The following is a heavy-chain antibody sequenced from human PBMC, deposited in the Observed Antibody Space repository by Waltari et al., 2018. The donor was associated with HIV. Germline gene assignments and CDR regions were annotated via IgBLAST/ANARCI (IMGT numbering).Heavy chain of an antibody. CDR1: GFPFSSYP. Sequence: EVQLLASGGGLVQRGGSRRLPCAASGFPFSSYPISWVRQAPGKGLEWVSAISGSGGSTYYAESVKGRFTISRDNSKNTLYLQMNSLRAEDTAVYYCAKDWEQWLVFLFDYWGQGTLVTVSS. J-gene: IGHJ4*02. CDR3: AKDWEQWLVFLFDY. CDR2: ISGSGGST. V-gene: IGHV3-23*01. D-gene: IGHD6-19*01.